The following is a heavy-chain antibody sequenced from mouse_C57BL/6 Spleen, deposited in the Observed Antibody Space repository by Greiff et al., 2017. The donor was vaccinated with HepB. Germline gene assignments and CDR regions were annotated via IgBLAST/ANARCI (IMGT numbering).Heavy chain of an antibody. CDR3: AKGAGSSYRTWFAY. Sequence: VKLVESGPELVKPGASVKLSCKASGYTFTSYDINWVKQRPGQGLEWIGWIYPRDGSTKYNEKFKGKATLTVDTSSSTAYMELHSLTSEDSAVYFCAKGAGSSYRTWFAYWGQGTLVTVSA. V-gene: IGHV1-85*01. CDR2: IYPRDGST. D-gene: IGHD1-1*01. J-gene: IGHJ3*01. CDR1: GYTFTSYD.